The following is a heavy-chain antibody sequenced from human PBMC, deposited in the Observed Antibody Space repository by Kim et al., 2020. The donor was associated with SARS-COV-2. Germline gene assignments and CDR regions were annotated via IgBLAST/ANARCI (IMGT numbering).Heavy chain of an antibody. CDR1: GFTFSSYN. D-gene: IGHD6-19*01. CDR3: ARAYSSGCGYFDY. Sequence: GGSLRLSCAASGFTFSSYNMNWVRQAPGKGLEWVSSISRSSSYIYYADSMKGRFTISRDNAKNSLYRQMNSMRAEDTAVYYCARAYSSGCGYFDYWGQG. J-gene: IGHJ4*02. CDR2: ISRSSSYI. V-gene: IGHV3-21*01.